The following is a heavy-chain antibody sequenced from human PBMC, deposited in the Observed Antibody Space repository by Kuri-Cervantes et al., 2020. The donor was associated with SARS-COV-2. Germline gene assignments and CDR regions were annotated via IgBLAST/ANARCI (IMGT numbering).Heavy chain of an antibody. CDR3: ARFRVQLERRHPLSWFDP. CDR2: INPNSGAT. J-gene: IGHJ5*02. V-gene: IGHV1-2*02. Sequence: ASVKVSCKASGYTFSGYYMHWVRQAPGQGLEWMGWINPNSGATNYAQKLQGRVTMTTDTSTSTAYMELRSLRSDDTAVYYCARFRVQLERRHPLSWFDPWGQGTLVTVSS. CDR1: GYTFSGYY. D-gene: IGHD1-1*01.